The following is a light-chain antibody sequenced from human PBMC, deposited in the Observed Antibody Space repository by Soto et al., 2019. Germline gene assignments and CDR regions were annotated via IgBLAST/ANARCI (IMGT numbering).Light chain of an antibody. J-gene: IGKJ1*01. Sequence: AEVGGRGNISRRASQGISNYLAWYQQKPGKAPKLLIFAASTLQSGVPSRFSGSGSGTVFALTISALRPEDFPSYYCQQFPTQPRPFGEGTKVDIK. V-gene: IGKV1-9*01. CDR3: QQFPTQPRP. CDR2: AAS. CDR1: QGISNY.